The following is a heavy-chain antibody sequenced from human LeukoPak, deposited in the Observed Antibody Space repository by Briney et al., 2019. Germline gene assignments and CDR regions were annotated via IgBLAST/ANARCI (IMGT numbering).Heavy chain of an antibody. J-gene: IGHJ5*02. CDR1: GFTFSSYS. CDR2: ISSSSSYI. V-gene: IGHV3-21*01. D-gene: IGHD3-9*01. Sequence: GGSLRLSCAASGFTFSSYSTNWVRQAPGKGLEWVSSISSSSSYIYYADSVKGRFTISRDNAKNSLYLQMNSLRAEDTAVYYCARDRVFILTGYPNWFDPWGQGTLVTVSS. CDR3: ARDRVFILTGYPNWFDP.